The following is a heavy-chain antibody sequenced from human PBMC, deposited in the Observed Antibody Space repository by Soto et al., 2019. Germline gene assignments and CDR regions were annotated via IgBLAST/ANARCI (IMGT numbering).Heavy chain of an antibody. Sequence: ASVKVSCKASGGTFSSYAISWVRQAPGQGLEWMGGIIPIFGTANYAQKFQGRVTITADESTSTAYMELSSLRSEDTAVYYCASYYDYVWGSYPYWGRGTLVTVSS. D-gene: IGHD3-16*02. V-gene: IGHV1-69*13. CDR2: IIPIFGTA. CDR1: GGTFSSYA. CDR3: ASYYDYVWGSYPY. J-gene: IGHJ4*02.